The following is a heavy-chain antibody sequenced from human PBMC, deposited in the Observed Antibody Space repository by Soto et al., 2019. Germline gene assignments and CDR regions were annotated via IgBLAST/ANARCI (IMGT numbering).Heavy chain of an antibody. CDR2: FDPEDGET. Sequence: GASVKVSCKVSGYTLTELSMHWVRQAPGKGLEWMGGFDPEDGETIYARKFQGRVTMTEDTSTDTAYMELSSLRSEDTAVYYCATDQSRYYYGSGSYYNLYYYYGMDVWGQGTTVTVSS. J-gene: IGHJ6*02. D-gene: IGHD3-10*01. CDR3: ATDQSRYYYGSGSYYNLYYYYGMDV. CDR1: GYTLTELS. V-gene: IGHV1-24*01.